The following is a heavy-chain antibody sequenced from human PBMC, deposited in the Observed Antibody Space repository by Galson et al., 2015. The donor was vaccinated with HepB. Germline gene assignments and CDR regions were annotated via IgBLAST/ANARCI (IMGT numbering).Heavy chain of an antibody. Sequence: SVKVSCKASGYTFTDYYMHWVRQAPGQGLAWMGRINPNSGGTNYAQKFQSGVIMTRDTSISTAYMELSRLRSDDTAVYYCARGFFCSGSHRGSSFDYWGQGTLVTVSS. J-gene: IGHJ4*02. CDR1: GYTFTDYY. CDR2: INPNSGGT. V-gene: IGHV1-2*06. D-gene: IGHD1-26*01. CDR3: ARGFFCSGSHRGSSFDY.